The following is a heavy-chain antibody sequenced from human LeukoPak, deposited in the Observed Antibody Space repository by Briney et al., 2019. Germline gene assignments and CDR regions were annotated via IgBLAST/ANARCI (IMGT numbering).Heavy chain of an antibody. V-gene: IGHV4-39*07. CDR1: GGSLSSSSYY. Sequence: PSETLSLTCTVSGGSLSSSSYYWGWIRQPPGKGLEWIGTIFYSGSTYYNPSLKSRVTISVDTSKNQFSLKLSSVTAADTAVYFCARAYRSSWYANWFDPWGQGTLVTVSS. CDR2: IFYSGST. CDR3: ARAYRSSWYANWFDP. D-gene: IGHD6-13*01. J-gene: IGHJ5*02.